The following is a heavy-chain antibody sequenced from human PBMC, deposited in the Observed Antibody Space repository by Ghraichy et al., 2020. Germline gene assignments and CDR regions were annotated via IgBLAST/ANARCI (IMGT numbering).Heavy chain of an antibody. CDR2: IGYDGGNK. Sequence: GGSLRLSCAASGFTFSSYGMHWVRQAPGKGLEWVAVIGYDGGNKYYADSVRGRFTISRDNSKNTLYLQMNSLTAEDTAVYYCARGLNAPDYWGQGTLVTVSS. D-gene: IGHD3-16*01. CDR1: GFTFSSYG. V-gene: IGHV3-33*01. J-gene: IGHJ4*02. CDR3: ARGLNAPDY.